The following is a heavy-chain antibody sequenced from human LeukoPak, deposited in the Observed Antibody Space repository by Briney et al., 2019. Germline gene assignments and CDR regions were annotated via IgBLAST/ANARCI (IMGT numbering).Heavy chain of an antibody. J-gene: IGHJ5*02. CDR1: GYTFTDYY. V-gene: IGHV1-69-2*01. Sequence: ASVKVSCKVSGYTFTDYYMHWVQQAPGKGLEWMGLVDPEDGETIYPEKFQGRVTITADTSTDTAYMELSSLRSEDTAVYYCATASGTTSLDWFDPWGQGTLVTVSS. D-gene: IGHD1-7*01. CDR2: VDPEDGET. CDR3: ATASGTTSLDWFDP.